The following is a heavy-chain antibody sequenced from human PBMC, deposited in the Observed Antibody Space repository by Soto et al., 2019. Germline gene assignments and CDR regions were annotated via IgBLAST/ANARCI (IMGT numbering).Heavy chain of an antibody. CDR3: ARWGVPGAYGMDV. D-gene: IGHD6-19*01. V-gene: IGHV3-33*01. J-gene: IGHJ6*02. CDR1: GFTFSNFG. Sequence: GGSLRLSCAASGFTFSNFGMHWVRQAPGKGLEWVAVIWYDGNNKYYADSVKGRFTISRDNSKSTMYLQVSSLRAEDTAVYYCARWGVPGAYGMDVWGQGTTVTISS. CDR2: IWYDGNNK.